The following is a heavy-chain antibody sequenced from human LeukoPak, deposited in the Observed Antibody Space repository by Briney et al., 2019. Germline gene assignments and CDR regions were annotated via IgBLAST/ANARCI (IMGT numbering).Heavy chain of an antibody. Sequence: PSETLSLTCAVTGGSINSGGYTWSRVRQPAGKRLEFLGYLSYSGSNYYIPSLKSRLLISGDTSRGQFSLSLTSVTAADTAVYYCARSLGFGELLYFEYWGQGVLVTVS. CDR3: ARSLGFGELLYFEY. D-gene: IGHD3-10*01. CDR2: LSYSGSN. V-gene: IGHV4-30-4*07. J-gene: IGHJ4*02. CDR1: GGSINSGGYT.